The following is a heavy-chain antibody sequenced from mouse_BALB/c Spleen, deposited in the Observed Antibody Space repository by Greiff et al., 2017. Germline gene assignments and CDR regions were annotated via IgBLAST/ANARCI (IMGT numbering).Heavy chain of an antibody. V-gene: IGHV1S45*01. J-gene: IGHJ3*01. Sequence: VQLQQSGAGLVRPGASVKISCKAFGYTFTSHHITWVKQRPGQGLDWIGYINPYNDYTSYNQKFKGKATLTVDKSSSTAYMELSSLTSEDSAVYYCARFYYDYAFAYWGQGTLVTVSA. CDR1: GYTFTSHH. D-gene: IGHD2-4*01. CDR2: INPYNDYT. CDR3: ARFYYDYAFAY.